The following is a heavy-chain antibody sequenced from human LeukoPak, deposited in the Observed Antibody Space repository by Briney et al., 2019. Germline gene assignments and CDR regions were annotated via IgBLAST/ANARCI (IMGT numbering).Heavy chain of an antibody. Sequence: GGSLRLSCAASGFTFSSYAMSWVRQAPGKGLEWVSAISGSGGSTYYAYSVKGRFTSSRDNSKNTLYLQMNSLRAEDTDVYYCAKEAVYVIVVVPAALDYWGQGTLVTVSS. CDR1: GFTFSSYA. J-gene: IGHJ4*02. CDR3: AKEAVYVIVVVPAALDY. V-gene: IGHV3-23*01. CDR2: ISGSGGST. D-gene: IGHD2-2*01.